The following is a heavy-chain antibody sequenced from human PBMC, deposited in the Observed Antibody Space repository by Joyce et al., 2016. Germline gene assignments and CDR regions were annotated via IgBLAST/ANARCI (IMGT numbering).Heavy chain of an antibody. D-gene: IGHD1-14*01. CDR1: GDSISSGGYY. CDR3: ARGTGASVVLFDY. V-gene: IGHV4-31*03. Sequence: QVQLQESGPGLVKPSQTLSLTCRVSGDSISSGGYYWRWIRRRPGKGLEGIGYIYYNGNTYENPARESRVSMSVDTSKNQFSLNLDSVTAADTAVYFCARGTGASVVLFDYWGQGTLVTVSS. J-gene: IGHJ4*02. CDR2: IYYNGNT.